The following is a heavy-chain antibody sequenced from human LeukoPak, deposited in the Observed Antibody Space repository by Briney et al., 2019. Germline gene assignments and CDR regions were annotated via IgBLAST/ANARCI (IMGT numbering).Heavy chain of an antibody. J-gene: IGHJ4*02. CDR3: ARGVYCRSISCLYDY. D-gene: IGHD2-2*01. CDR2: IYYSGST. V-gene: IGHV4-31*03. Sequence: SETLSLTCTVSGGSISSGGYYWSWIRQHPGKGLEWIGYIYYSGSTYYNPSLQSRVTISVDRSKNQFSLRLRSVTAADTAVYYCARGVYCRSISCLYDYWGQGTLVTVSS. CDR1: GGSISSGGYY.